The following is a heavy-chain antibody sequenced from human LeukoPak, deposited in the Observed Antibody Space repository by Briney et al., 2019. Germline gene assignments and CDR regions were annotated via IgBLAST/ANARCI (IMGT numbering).Heavy chain of an antibody. CDR3: ARDSEYSSSFAFDI. J-gene: IGHJ3*02. D-gene: IGHD6-13*01. CDR2: INQDGSER. CDR1: GFTFSSHW. V-gene: IGHV3-7*01. Sequence: PGGSLRLSCAASGFTFSSHWMTWARQAPGKGLEWVANINQDGSERYYVDSVKGRFTISRDNAKNSLHLQMNSLRAEDTAVYYCARDSEYSSSFAFDIWGQGTMVTVSS.